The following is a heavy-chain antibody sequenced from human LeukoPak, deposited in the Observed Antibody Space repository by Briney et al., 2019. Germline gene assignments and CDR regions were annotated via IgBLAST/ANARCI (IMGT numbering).Heavy chain of an antibody. D-gene: IGHD2-15*01. V-gene: IGHV3-23*05. J-gene: IGHJ4*02. CDR2: ITDNGNTT. Sequence: HSGGSLRLSCAASGFTFSSYAMSWVRLSAGKGLEWVSAITDNGNTTYYADSVQGRFTISRDNSKNTLYLQMSSLGVEDTAVYYCATLRLSDHFDYWGLGTLVTVSS. CDR3: ATLRLSDHFDY. CDR1: GFTFSSYA.